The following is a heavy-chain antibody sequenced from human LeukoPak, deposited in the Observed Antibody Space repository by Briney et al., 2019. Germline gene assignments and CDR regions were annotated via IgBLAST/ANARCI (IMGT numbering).Heavy chain of an antibody. CDR3: AGDRTGYFDC. D-gene: IGHD2-15*01. J-gene: IGHJ4*02. Sequence: GGSLRLSCAASGFTFSSYGMHWVRQAPGKGLEWVSIIYSGGRTYHADSVKGRFTISRDNSRNTLYLQMNSLRAEDTAVYYCAGDRTGYFDCWGQGTLVTVSS. CDR2: IYSGGRT. V-gene: IGHV3-53*01. CDR1: GFTFSSYG.